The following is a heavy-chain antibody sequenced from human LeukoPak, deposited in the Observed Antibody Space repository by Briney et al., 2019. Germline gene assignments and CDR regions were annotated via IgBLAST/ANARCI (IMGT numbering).Heavy chain of an antibody. CDR3: ARAPNGGLPGGF. Sequence: ASVKVSCKASGYTFTGYYMHWVRQAPGQGLEWMGWINPNSGGTNYAQKFQGRVTLTRDTSTSTVYMELSSLRSEDTAVYYCARAPNGGLPGGFWGQGTLVTVSS. D-gene: IGHD3-10*01. V-gene: IGHV1-2*02. J-gene: IGHJ4*02. CDR1: GYTFTGYY. CDR2: INPNSGGT.